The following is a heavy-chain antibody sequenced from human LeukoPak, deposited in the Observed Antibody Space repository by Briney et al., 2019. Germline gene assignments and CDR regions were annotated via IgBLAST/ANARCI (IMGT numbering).Heavy chain of an antibody. J-gene: IGHJ4*02. D-gene: IGHD4-23*01. V-gene: IGHV1-3*01. CDR3: AREDGGGLDY. Sequence: GSVQVSRKASGYTFTSFAMHWVRQARGKRLEWMGWINAGNGNTKYSQKFQGRVTITRDTSASTAYMELSSLRSEDTAVYYCAREDGGGLDYWGQGTLVTVSS. CDR1: GYTFTSFA. CDR2: INAGNGNT.